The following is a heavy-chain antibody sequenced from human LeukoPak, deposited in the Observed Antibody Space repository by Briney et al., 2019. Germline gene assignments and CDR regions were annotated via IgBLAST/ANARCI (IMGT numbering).Heavy chain of an antibody. V-gene: IGHV3-74*03. CDR3: AKEGTGIHFDY. CDR2: INSDGSDT. CDR1: GFTFSRYW. D-gene: IGHD1-1*01. J-gene: IGHJ4*02. Sequence: GGSLRLSCAASGFTFSRYWMHWVRQAPGKGLVWVSRINSDGSDTTYADSVKGRFTISRDNSKNTLYLQMNSLRAEDTAVYYCAKEGTGIHFDYWGQGTLVTVSS.